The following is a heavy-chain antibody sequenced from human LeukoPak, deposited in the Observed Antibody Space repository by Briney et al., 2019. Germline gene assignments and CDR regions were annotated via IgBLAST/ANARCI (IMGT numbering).Heavy chain of an antibody. D-gene: IGHD2/OR15-2a*01. V-gene: IGHV3-23*01. J-gene: IGHJ1*01. Sequence: PSGGSLRLSCAASGFTFSIYAMSWVRQAPGEGLEWVSSISDSGGDTYYADSVKGRFTISRDNSKNTLYLQMNSLRAEDTAVYYCAKAVPGVISTDRLGECFRHWGQGTLVTVSS. CDR2: ISDSGGDT. CDR1: GFTFSIYA. CDR3: AKAVPGVISTDRLGECFRH.